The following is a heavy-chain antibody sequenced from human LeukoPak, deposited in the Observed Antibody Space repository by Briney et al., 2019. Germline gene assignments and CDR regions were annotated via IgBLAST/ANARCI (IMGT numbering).Heavy chain of an antibody. V-gene: IGHV3-20*04. Sequence: RPGGSLRLSCAASGFTFDDYGMSWVRQAPGKGLEWVSGINWNGGSTGYADSVKGRFTISRDNAKNSLYLQMNSLRAEDTAVYYCARDGGDTATWDYWGQGTLVTVSS. CDR3: ARDGGDTATWDY. CDR2: INWNGGST. J-gene: IGHJ4*02. CDR1: GFTFDDYG. D-gene: IGHD5-18*01.